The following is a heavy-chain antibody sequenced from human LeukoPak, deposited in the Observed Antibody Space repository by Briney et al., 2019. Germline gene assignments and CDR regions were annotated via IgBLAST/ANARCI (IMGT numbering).Heavy chain of an antibody. CDR2: INPNSGGT. J-gene: IGHJ4*02. D-gene: IGHD3-16*02. CDR1: GYTFTGYY. Sequence: GASVKVSCKASGYTFTGYYMHWVRQAPGQGLEWMGWINPNSGGTSYAQKFQGRVTMTRDTSISTAYMELSRLRSDDTAVYYCAREGEGLRLGELSLFFDYWGQGTLVTVSS. CDR3: AREGEGLRLGELSLFFDY. V-gene: IGHV1-2*02.